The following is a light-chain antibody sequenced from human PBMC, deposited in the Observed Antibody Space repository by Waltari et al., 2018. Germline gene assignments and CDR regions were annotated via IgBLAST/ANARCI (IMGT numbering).Light chain of an antibody. J-gene: IGLJ2*01. V-gene: IGLV1-44*01. CDR2: TND. Sequence: QAVLTQPPSASGTPGQTVTISCSGSRSNIGSNTVTWYQQLPGTTPKVLIYTNDQRPSGVPDRFSGSKSGTSVSLAISGLQSDDEADYYCSTWDDGLAGGVVFGGGTKLTVL. CDR3: STWDDGLAGGVV. CDR1: RSNIGSNT.